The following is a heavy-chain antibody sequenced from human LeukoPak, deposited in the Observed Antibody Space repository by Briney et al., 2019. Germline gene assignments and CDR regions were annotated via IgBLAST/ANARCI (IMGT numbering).Heavy chain of an antibody. J-gene: IGHJ4*02. CDR2: ISSNGDNT. CDR3: VKVSVTGSSVDY. D-gene: IGHD3-9*01. V-gene: IGHV3-64D*06. CDR1: GFTFRSYP. Sequence: GGSLRLSCSVSGFTFRSYPMHWVRQAPGKGLEYVSAISSNGDNTYYADSVKGRFTISRDNSKNTLYLQMSSLRAEDAAVYYCVKVSVTGSSVDYWGQGTLVTVSS.